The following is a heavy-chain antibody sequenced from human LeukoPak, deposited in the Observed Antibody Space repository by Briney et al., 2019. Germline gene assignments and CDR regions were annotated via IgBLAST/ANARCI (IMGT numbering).Heavy chain of an antibody. J-gene: IGHJ4*02. D-gene: IGHD3-10*01. Sequence: GGSLRLSCAVSGFTFSNAWMSWVRQAPGKGLEWVGRIKDGGTTDYGAPVKGRFTISRDDSKNTLYMQMNSLKTEDTAVYYCGLGSGRTDFDYWGQGTLVTVSS. CDR1: GFTFSNAW. CDR3: GLGSGRTDFDY. V-gene: IGHV3-15*01. CDR2: IKDGGTT.